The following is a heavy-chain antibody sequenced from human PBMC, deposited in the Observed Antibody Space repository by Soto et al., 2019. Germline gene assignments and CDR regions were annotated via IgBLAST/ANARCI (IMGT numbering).Heavy chain of an antibody. V-gene: IGHV3-23*01. CDR3: ARDQAAGGTISRYFQD. CDR2: ISGGGSTT. Sequence: GGSLRLSCEASGFTFSSYAMSWVRQAPGKGLERVSGISGGGSTTYYADSVKGRFTISRDNSKNTLYLQVNSLRAEDMAVYYCARDQAAGGTISRYFQDWGQGTLVTVSS. J-gene: IGHJ1*01. CDR1: GFTFSSYA. D-gene: IGHD6-13*01.